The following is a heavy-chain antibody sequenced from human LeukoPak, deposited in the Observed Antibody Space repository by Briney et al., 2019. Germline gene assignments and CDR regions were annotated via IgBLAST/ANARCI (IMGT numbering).Heavy chain of an antibody. D-gene: IGHD4-17*01. CDR3: ARSPVMYGEFGGRFDP. CDR1: GGSISNYY. V-gene: IGHV4-59*12. Sequence: SETLSLTCTVSGGSISNYYWSWIRQPPGKRLEWIGRITYSGSTNYNPSLKSRVTISVDTSSNQFSLKLSSVTAVDTAMYYCARSPVMYGEFGGRFDPWGQGALVTVSS. J-gene: IGHJ5*02. CDR2: ITYSGST.